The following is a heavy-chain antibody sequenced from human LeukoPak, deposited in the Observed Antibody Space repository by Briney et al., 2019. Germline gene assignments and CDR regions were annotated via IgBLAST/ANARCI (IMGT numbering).Heavy chain of an antibody. D-gene: IGHD5/OR15-5a*01. V-gene: IGHV4-59*01. Sequence: SETLSLTCTAPGGSISSYYWSWTRQPPGKGLEWIGYIYYSGSTNYNPSLKSRVTISVDTSKNQFSLKLSSVTAADTAVYYCARVFYDNIDYWGQGTLVTVSS. J-gene: IGHJ4*02. CDR2: IYYSGST. CDR1: GGSISSYY. CDR3: ARVFYDNIDY.